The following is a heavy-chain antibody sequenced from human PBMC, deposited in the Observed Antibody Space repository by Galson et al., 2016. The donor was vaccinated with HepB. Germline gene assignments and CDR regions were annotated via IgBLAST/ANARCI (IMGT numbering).Heavy chain of an antibody. J-gene: IGHJ4*02. CDR3: ARRGYFDC. CDR1: GFTFSDYN. Sequence: SLRLSCAASGFTFSDYNMNWVRQTPGKGLEWVSFNSNSSRTTHYSDSVQGRFTISRDNARNSVYLQMNGLRVEDTAVYYCARRGYFDCWGQGTLVTVST. CDR2: NSNSSRTT. V-gene: IGHV3-48*01.